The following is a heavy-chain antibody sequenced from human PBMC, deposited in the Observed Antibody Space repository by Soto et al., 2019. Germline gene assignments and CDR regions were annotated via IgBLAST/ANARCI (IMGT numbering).Heavy chain of an antibody. J-gene: IGHJ2*01. D-gene: IGHD5-18*01. CDR1: GFTFSSYG. V-gene: IGHV3-33*01. Sequence: QVQLVESGGGVVQPGRSLRLSCAASGFTFSSYGMHWVRQAPGKGLEWVAVIWYDGSNKYYADSVKGRFTISRDNSKNTLYLQMNSLRAEDTAVYYCARDGPEMWIQLWPNWYFDLWGRGTLVTVSS. CDR2: IWYDGSNK. CDR3: ARDGPEMWIQLWPNWYFDL.